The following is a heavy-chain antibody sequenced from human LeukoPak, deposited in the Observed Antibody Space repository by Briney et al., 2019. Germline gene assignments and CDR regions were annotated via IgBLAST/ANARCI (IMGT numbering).Heavy chain of an antibody. J-gene: IGHJ4*02. CDR2: INHSGST. CDR1: GGSFSGYY. V-gene: IGHV4-34*01. CDR3: ASLYYYDSSGYYEQYGDY. D-gene: IGHD3-22*01. Sequence: SETLSLTCAVYGGSFSGYYWSWIRQPPGKGLEWIGEINHSGSTNYNPSLKSRVTISVDTSKNQFSLKLSSVTAADTAVYYCASLYYYDSSGYYEQYGDYWGQGTLVTVSS.